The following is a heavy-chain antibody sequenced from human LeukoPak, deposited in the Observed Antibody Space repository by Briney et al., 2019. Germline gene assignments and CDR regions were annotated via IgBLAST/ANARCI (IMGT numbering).Heavy chain of an antibody. J-gene: IGHJ6*02. D-gene: IGHD3-10*01. CDR3: ARETYYYGSGSFYYGMDV. Sequence: GGSLRLSCAASGFTFSSYAMSWVRQAPGKGLEWVSGISGSGGSTFYADSVKGRFTISRDNSKNTLYLQMNSLRDEDTAVYYCARETYYYGSGSFYYGMDVWGQGTTVTVSS. V-gene: IGHV3-23*01. CDR1: GFTFSSYA. CDR2: ISGSGGST.